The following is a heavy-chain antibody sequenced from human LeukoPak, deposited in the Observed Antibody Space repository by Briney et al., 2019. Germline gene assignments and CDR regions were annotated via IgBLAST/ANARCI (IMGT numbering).Heavy chain of an antibody. J-gene: IGHJ4*02. CDR1: GGLITTSIHY. Sequence: PSETLSLTCSVSGGLITTSIHYWAWIRHPPGKGLEWIASIYYNGTTYYNPSLESRVTMSVDTSTNQFSLRLRSVSAADTSVYYCARQPTVKRGAVASNFDYWGRGTLVTVSS. D-gene: IGHD6-19*01. CDR2: IYYNGTT. CDR3: ARQPTVKRGAVASNFDY. V-gene: IGHV4-39*01.